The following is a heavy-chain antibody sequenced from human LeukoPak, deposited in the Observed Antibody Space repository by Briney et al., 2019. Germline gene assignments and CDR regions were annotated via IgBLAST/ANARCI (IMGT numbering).Heavy chain of an antibody. J-gene: IGHJ4*02. V-gene: IGHV3-11*01. CDR2: ISSSGSTI. Sequence: PGGSLRLSCVASGFTFTGHSMHWVRQAPGKGLEWVSYISSSGSTIYYADSVKGRFTISRDNAKNSLYLQMNSLRAEDTAVYYCAREYGSGSYNYWGQGTLVTVSS. CDR3: AREYGSGSYNY. D-gene: IGHD3-10*01. CDR1: GFTFTGHS.